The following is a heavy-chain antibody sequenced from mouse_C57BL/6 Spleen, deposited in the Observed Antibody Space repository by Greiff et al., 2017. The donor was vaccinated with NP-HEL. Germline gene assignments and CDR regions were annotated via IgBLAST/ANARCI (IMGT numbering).Heavy chain of an antibody. V-gene: IGHV14-3*01. Sequence: VQLQQSVAELVRPGASVKLSCTASGFNIKNTSMHWVKQRPEQGLEWIGRIDPANGNTKYAPNFQGQATITADTSSNTAYLQLSSLTSEDTAIYYCARGGGYWYFDVWGTGTTVTVSS. CDR1: GFNIKNTS. CDR2: IDPANGNT. J-gene: IGHJ1*03. CDR3: ARGGGYWYFDV.